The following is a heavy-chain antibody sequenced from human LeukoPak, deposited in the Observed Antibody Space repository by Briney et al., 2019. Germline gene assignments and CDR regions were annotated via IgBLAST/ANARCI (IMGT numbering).Heavy chain of an antibody. D-gene: IGHD4-23*01. CDR2: INHSGST. CDR1: GGSFSGYY. J-gene: IGHJ4*02. CDR3: ARVGVDNSGNIIKYFFDY. V-gene: IGHV4-34*01. Sequence: SETLSLTCAVYGGSFSGYYWSWIRQPPGKGLEWIGEINHSGSTNYNPSLKSRVTISVDTSKNQFSLKLSSVTAADTAVYYCARVGVDNSGNIIKYFFDYWGQGTLVTVSS.